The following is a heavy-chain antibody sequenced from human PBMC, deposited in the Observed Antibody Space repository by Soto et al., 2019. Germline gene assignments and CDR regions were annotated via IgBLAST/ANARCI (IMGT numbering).Heavy chain of an antibody. Sequence: SETLSLTCTVSGGSISSSSYYWGWIRQPPGKGLEWIGSIYYTGSTYYNPSLMSRVTISVDTSKNQFSLKLSSVTAADTAVYYCARLTCSSTSCYRNNNYYYYGMDVWGQGTTVTVSS. V-gene: IGHV4-39*01. CDR1: GGSISSSSYY. J-gene: IGHJ6*02. CDR3: ARLTCSSTSCYRNNNYYYYGMDV. CDR2: IYYTGST. D-gene: IGHD2-2*02.